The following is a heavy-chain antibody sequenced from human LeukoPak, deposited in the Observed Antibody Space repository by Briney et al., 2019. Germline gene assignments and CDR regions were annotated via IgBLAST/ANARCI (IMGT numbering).Heavy chain of an antibody. V-gene: IGHV4-39*07. CDR2: IYYSGSA. Sequence: SETLSLTCMVSGGSITSSNYYWGWIRQPPGKGLEWIGTIYYSGSAYYNPSLKSRVTMSVDTSKKQFSLRLGSVTAADTAVYYCASAVGNWFDPWGQGTLVTVSS. CDR3: ASAVGNWFDP. D-gene: IGHD2-15*01. J-gene: IGHJ5*02. CDR1: GGSITSSNYY.